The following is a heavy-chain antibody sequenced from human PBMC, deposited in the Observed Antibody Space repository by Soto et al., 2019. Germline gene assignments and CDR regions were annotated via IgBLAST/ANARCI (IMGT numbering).Heavy chain of an antibody. CDR2: IRSKANSYAT. V-gene: IGHV3-73*01. Sequence: GGSLRLSCAASGFTFRGSAMHWVRQASGKGLEWVGRIRSKANSYATAFAASVKGRFTISRDDSKNTAYLQMNSLKTEDTAVYYCAALVYCSGGSCYYYYYGMDVWGQGTTVTVSS. D-gene: IGHD2-15*01. J-gene: IGHJ6*02. CDR3: AALVYCSGGSCYYYYYGMDV. CDR1: GFTFRGSA.